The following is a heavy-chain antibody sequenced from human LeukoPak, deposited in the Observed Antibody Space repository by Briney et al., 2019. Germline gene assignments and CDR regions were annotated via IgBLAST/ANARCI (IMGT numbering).Heavy chain of an antibody. J-gene: IGHJ6*04. D-gene: IGHD2-2*01. CDR3: ARGRSDCSSTSCYRYYYYGMDV. V-gene: IGHV1-69*13. CDR2: TIPIFGTA. Sequence: SVKVSCKASGGTFSSYAISWVRQAPGQGLEWMGGTIPIFGTANYAQKFQGRVTITADESTSTAYMELSSLRSEDTAVYYCARGRSDCSSTSCYRYYYYGMDVWGKGTTVTVSS. CDR1: GGTFSSYA.